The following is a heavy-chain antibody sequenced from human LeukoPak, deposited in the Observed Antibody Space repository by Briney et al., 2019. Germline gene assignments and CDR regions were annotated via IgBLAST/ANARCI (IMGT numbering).Heavy chain of an antibody. D-gene: IGHD6-19*01. V-gene: IGHV3-9*01. CDR2: ISCDSGSI. Sequence: GGSLRLSCAASGFTFDNYAMHWVRQAPGKGLEWVSGISCDSGSIGYADSVKGRFTISRDNAKNSLYLQMKSLRGEDSALYYCAKDSRAVAGQSFNYWGQGTLVTVSS. J-gene: IGHJ4*02. CDR1: GFTFDNYA. CDR3: AKDSRAVAGQSFNY.